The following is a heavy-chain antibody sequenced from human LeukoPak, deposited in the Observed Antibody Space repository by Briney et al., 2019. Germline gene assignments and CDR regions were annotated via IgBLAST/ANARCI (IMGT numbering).Heavy chain of an antibody. V-gene: IGHV1-2*02. Sequence: ASVTVSFKASGYTFTGYYMHWVRQAPGQGLEWMGWINPNSGGTNYAQKFQGRVTMTRDTSISTAYMELSRLRSDDTAVYYCARAWELLAGVYYFDYWGQGTLVTVSS. D-gene: IGHD1-26*01. J-gene: IGHJ4*02. CDR3: ARAWELLAGVYYFDY. CDR1: GYTFTGYY. CDR2: INPNSGGT.